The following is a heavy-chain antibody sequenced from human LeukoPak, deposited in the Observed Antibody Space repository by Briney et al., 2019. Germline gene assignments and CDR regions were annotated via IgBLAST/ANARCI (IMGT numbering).Heavy chain of an antibody. CDR1: GFTFSSYA. Sequence: GGSLRLSCAASGFTFSSYAMSWVRQAPGKGLEWVSAISGSGGSTYYADSVKGRFTVSRDNSKNTLYLQMNSLRAEDTAVYYCAKALQLWFTGLFDYWGQGTLVTVSS. CDR3: AKALQLWFTGLFDY. CDR2: ISGSGGST. V-gene: IGHV3-23*01. J-gene: IGHJ4*02. D-gene: IGHD5-18*01.